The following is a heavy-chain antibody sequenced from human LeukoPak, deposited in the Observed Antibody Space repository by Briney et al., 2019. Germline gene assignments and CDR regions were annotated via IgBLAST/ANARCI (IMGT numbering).Heavy chain of an antibody. V-gene: IGHV3-33*01. Sequence: GGSLRLSCVASGFIFRSNGMHWVRQAPGKGLEWVAVIWHDGSNQYYADSVKGRFTISRDNSKNTLYLQMNSLRAEDTAVYYCARDGSDCDLDYWGQGTLVTVSS. J-gene: IGHJ4*02. CDR2: IWHDGSNQ. CDR3: ARDGSDCDLDY. CDR1: GFIFRSNG. D-gene: IGHD2-21*02.